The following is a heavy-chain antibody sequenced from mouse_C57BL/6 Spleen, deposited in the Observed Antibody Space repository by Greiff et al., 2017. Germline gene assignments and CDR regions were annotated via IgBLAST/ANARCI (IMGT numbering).Heavy chain of an antibody. CDR1: GFSLTSYA. CDR2: IWTGGGT. Sequence: VQLVESGPGLVASSQSLSITCTVSGFSLTSYAISWVRQPPGKGLEWLGVIWTGGGTNYNSALKSRMSISKDNSKSQVFLKMNSLQTDDTARYYCARTGDYEGYYYAMDYWGQGTSVTVSS. V-gene: IGHV2-9-1*01. CDR3: ARTGDYEGYYYAMDY. J-gene: IGHJ4*01. D-gene: IGHD2-4*01.